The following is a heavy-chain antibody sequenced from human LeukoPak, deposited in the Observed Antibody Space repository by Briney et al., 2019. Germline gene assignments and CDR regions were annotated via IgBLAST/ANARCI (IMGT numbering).Heavy chain of an antibody. CDR1: GGSISSGSYY. CDR3: ARVGYSGYDDRGSFDY. CDR2: IYTSGST. J-gene: IGHJ4*02. V-gene: IGHV4-61*02. Sequence: SETLSLTCTVSGGSISSGSYYWSWIRQPAGKGLEWIGRIYTSGSTNYNPSLKSRVTMSVDTSKNQFSLKLSSVTAADTAVYYCARVGYSGYDDRGSFDYWGQGTLVTVSS. D-gene: IGHD5-12*01.